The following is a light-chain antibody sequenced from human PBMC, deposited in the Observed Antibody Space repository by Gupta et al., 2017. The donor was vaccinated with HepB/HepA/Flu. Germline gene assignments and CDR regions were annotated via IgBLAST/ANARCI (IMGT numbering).Light chain of an antibody. V-gene: IGLV1-44*01. CDR2: SNN. J-gene: IGLJ2*01. CDR3: AVWDDSLNGPV. Sequence: QSVLTQPPSASGTPGQRVTISCSGSSSNIGTNTVNWYQQLPGTAPKLLMYSNNQRPSGVPDRFSGSKSGTSASLAISGLQSDDEADYYCAVWDDSLNGPVFGGGTKLTVL. CDR1: SSNIGTNT.